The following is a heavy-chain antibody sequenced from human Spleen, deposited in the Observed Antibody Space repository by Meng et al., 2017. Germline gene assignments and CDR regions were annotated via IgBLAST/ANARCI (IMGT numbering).Heavy chain of an antibody. CDR1: GFTFSSYA. CDR2: ISWNSGSI. D-gene: IGHD2-15*01. CDR3: AKDIGVVAAMGPFDY. V-gene: IGHV3-9*01. Sequence: SLKISCAASGFTFSSYAMHWVRQAPGKGLEWVSGISWNSGSIGYADSVKGRFTISRDNAKNSLYLQMNSLRAEDTALYYCAKDIGVVAAMGPFDYWGQGTLVTVSS. J-gene: IGHJ4*02.